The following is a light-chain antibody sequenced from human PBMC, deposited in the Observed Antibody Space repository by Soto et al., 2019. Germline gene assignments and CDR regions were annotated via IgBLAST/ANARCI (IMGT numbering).Light chain of an antibody. CDR2: GNT. CDR1: SSNIGAGYD. J-gene: IGLJ2*01. V-gene: IGLV1-40*01. CDR3: QSYDNSLSGSEV. Sequence: QSVLTQPPSVSGAPGQRVTISCTGSSSNIGAGYDVHWYQHLPGTAPKLLIYGNTNRPSGVPDRFSGSKSGTSASLAITGLQAEDEADYYCQSYDNSLSGSEVFGGGTKLTVL.